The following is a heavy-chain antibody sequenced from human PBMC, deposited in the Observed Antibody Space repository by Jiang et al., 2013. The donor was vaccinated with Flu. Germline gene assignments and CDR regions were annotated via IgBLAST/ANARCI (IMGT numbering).Heavy chain of an antibody. J-gene: IGHJ4*02. D-gene: IGHD1-26*01. Sequence: QLVESGGGLVKPGGSLRLSCAGSGFTFSNYAMNWVRQAPEKGLEWVSSISSSSSYTYYADSVKGRFTISRDNAKNSLYLQMNSLRAEDTAVYYCARAEVLGAYFDYWGQGTLVTVSS. CDR1: GFTFSNYA. CDR2: ISSSSSYT. V-gene: IGHV3-21*06. CDR3: ARAEVLGAYFDY.